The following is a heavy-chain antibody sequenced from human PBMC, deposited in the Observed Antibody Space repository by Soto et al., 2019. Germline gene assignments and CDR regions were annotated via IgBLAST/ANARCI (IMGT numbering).Heavy chain of an antibody. J-gene: IGHJ4*02. CDR3: AKEHHDSSSLYAFDY. CDR2: ISGSGVST. V-gene: IGHV3-23*01. Sequence: EVQLLESGVGLVQPGGSLRLSCAASGFTFSSYAMSWVRQAPGKGIEWVSTISGSGVSTYYAYSVKGRFTISRDNSKNTLYPQMNSMRDKDTAVYYGAKEHHDSSSLYAFDYWGQGTLVHVSS. D-gene: IGHD6-13*01. CDR1: GFTFSSYA.